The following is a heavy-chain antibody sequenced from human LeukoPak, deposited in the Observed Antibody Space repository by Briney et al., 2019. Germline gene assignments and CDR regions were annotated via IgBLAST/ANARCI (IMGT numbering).Heavy chain of an antibody. V-gene: IGHV3-64D*09. CDR1: GFTFSSYA. Sequence: GGSLRLSCSASGFTFSSYAMHWVRQAPGKGLEYVSGISSNGGDTYYADSVKGRFSISRDNSKNTLYLQMSSLRAEDTAMYYCAKLSSRVSQTIDYWGQGTLVTVSS. J-gene: IGHJ4*02. CDR3: AKLSSRVSQTIDY. CDR2: ISSNGGDT. D-gene: IGHD6-13*01.